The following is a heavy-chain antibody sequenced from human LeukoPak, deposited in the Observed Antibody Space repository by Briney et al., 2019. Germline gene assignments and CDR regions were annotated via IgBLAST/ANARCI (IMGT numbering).Heavy chain of an antibody. CDR2: IYSGDRR. J-gene: IGHJ4*02. D-gene: IGHD1-14*01. CDR3: TRDLTATTWSENDY. CDR1: GLSVRGSY. V-gene: IGHV3-53*01. Sequence: GVSLRLSCEVSGLSVRGSYMSWVCQALGKGLEWVSVIYSGDRRYYADSVKGRFTISRDTSKNTLYLQMNNLRADDTARYYCTRDLTATTWSENDYWGQGTLVTISS.